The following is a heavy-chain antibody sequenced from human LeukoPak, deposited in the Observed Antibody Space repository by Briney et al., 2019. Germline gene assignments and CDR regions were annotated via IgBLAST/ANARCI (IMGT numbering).Heavy chain of an antibody. CDR3: ARLRRWLHDIDY. CDR2: IYHSGST. D-gene: IGHD5-18*01. Sequence: PSQTLSLTCTVSGGSISSGDYYWGWIRQPPGKGLEWIGSIYHSGSTYYNPSLKSRVTISVDTSKNQFSLKLSSVTAADTAVHYCARLRRWLHDIDYWGQGTLVTVSS. J-gene: IGHJ4*02. V-gene: IGHV4-39*07. CDR1: GGSISSGDYY.